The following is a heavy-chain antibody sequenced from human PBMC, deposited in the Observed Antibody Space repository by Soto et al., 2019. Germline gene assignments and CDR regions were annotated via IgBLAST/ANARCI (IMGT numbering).Heavy chain of an antibody. CDR2: ISGSGRGT. CDR3: AKFRGAGSHYLYHFDS. Sequence: EVQLLESGGGLIEPGGSLRLSCVASGFTFSTYATGWVRQAPGKGLEWVSSISGSGRGTYYADSVKGRFTISRDNSRNTLYLQMNSLRVEDTALYYCAKFRGAGSHYLYHFDSWGQGTLVTVSS. CDR1: GFTFSTYA. D-gene: IGHD3-10*01. V-gene: IGHV3-23*01. J-gene: IGHJ4*02.